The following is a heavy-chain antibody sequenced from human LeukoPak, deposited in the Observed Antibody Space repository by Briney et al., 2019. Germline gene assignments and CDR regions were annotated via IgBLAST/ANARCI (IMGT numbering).Heavy chain of an antibody. J-gene: IGHJ4*02. D-gene: IGHD3-10*01. Sequence: GGSLRLSCAASGFTFSTYWMHWVRQAPGKGLVWVSRINWNGGSTGYADSVKGRFTISRDNAKNSLYLQMNSLRAEDTALYYCARDSYLYHPTFDYWGQGTLVTVSS. CDR3: ARDSYLYHPTFDY. V-gene: IGHV3-20*04. CDR2: INWNGGST. CDR1: GFTFSTYW.